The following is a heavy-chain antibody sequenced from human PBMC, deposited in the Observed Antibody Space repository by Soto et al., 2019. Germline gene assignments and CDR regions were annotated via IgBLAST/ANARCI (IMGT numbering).Heavy chain of an antibody. CDR2: IYHSGST. CDR1: GGSISSSNW. Sequence: SETLSLTCAVSGGSISSSNWWSWVRQPPGKGLEWIGEIYHSGSTNYNPSLKSRVTISVDKSKNQFSLKLSSVTAADTAVYYCARDRAPASNGMDVWGQGTXVTVSS. V-gene: IGHV4-4*02. J-gene: IGHJ6*02. CDR3: ARDRAPASNGMDV.